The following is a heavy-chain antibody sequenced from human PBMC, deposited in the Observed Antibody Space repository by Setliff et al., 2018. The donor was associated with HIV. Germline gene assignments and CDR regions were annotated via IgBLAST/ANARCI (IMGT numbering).Heavy chain of an antibody. CDR2: IKQDGSEK. D-gene: IGHD6-13*01. J-gene: IGHJ4*02. Sequence: GGSLRLSCADSGFTFSSYWMSWVRQAPGKGLEWVANIKQDGSEKYYVDSVKGRFTISRDNAKNSLYLQMNSLGAEDTAVYYCARGGDRQQLVLIDYWGQGTLVTVSS. V-gene: IGHV3-7*03. CDR3: ARGGDRQQLVLIDY. CDR1: GFTFSSYW.